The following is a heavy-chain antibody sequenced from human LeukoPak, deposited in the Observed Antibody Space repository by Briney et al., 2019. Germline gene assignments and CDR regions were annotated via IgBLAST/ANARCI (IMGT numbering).Heavy chain of an antibody. CDR2: ISAYNGNT. CDR1: GYTFTSYG. D-gene: IGHD6-13*01. J-gene: IGHJ3*02. CDR3: ARVLAAAGPDPDAFDI. Sequence: ASVKVSCKASGYTFTSYGISWVRQAPGQGLEWMGWISAYNGNTNYAQKLQGRVTMTTDTSTSTAYMELRSLRSDDTAVYYCARVLAAAGPDPDAFDIWGQGTMVTVSS. V-gene: IGHV1-18*01.